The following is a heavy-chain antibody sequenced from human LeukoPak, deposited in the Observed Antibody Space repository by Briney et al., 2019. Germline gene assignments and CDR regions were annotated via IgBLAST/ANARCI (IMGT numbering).Heavy chain of an antibody. J-gene: IGHJ6*03. D-gene: IGHD2-15*01. Sequence: GGTLRLSCAASGFTFSSYGMSWVRQAPGKGLEWVSAISGSGGSTYHADSVKGRFTISRDNSKNTLYLQMNSLSAEDTAVYYCAKNGDRGAYCSGGSCYPYYYYYMDVWGKGTTVTISS. CDR2: ISGSGGST. CDR3: AKNGDRGAYCSGGSCYPYYYYYMDV. V-gene: IGHV3-23*01. CDR1: GFTFSSYG.